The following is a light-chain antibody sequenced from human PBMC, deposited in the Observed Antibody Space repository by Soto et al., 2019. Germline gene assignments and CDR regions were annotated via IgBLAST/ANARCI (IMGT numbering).Light chain of an antibody. CDR3: QHYDSSLRT. V-gene: IGKV3-20*01. J-gene: IGKJ1*01. Sequence: EIVLTQSPGTLSLSPGERATLSCRASQTISSSHLAWYQQKPGQAPRLLIYGASSRATDIPDRFSGSGSGADLTLTISRLKPEDFAVYYCQHYDSSLRTFGPGTKVEIK. CDR2: GAS. CDR1: QTISSSH.